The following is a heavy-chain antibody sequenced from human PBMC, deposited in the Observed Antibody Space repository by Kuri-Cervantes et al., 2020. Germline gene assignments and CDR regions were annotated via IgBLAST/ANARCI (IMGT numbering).Heavy chain of an antibody. Sequence: GSLRLSCAVYGGSFSGYYWSWIRQPPGKGLEWIGEINHSGSTNYNPSLKSRVTISVDTSKNQFSLKLSSVTAADTAVYYCAVGAGHNWFDPWGQGTLVTVSS. CDR1: GGSFSGYY. J-gene: IGHJ5*02. V-gene: IGHV4-34*01. D-gene: IGHD3-16*01. CDR2: INHSGST. CDR3: AVGAGHNWFDP.